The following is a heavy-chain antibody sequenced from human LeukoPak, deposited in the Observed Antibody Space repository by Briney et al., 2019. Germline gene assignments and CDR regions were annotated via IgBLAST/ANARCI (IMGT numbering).Heavy chain of an antibody. CDR2: ISESSSHT. D-gene: IGHD5-24*01. CDR1: GFTFSSYA. Sequence: GGSLRLSCAASGFTFSSYAMSWVRQAPGKGLQWVSYISESSSHTYYADSVKGRFTISRDNAKNSLYLQMNSLRVEDTGLYYCARDRAVKARIGGMDVWGQGTTVIVSS. J-gene: IGHJ6*02. CDR3: ARDRAVKARIGGMDV. V-gene: IGHV3-21*06.